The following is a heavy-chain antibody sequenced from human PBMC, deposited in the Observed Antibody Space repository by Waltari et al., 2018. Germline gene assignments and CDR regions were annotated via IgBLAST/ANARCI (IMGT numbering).Heavy chain of an antibody. J-gene: IGHJ4*02. CDR2: IYHSGRT. D-gene: IGHD6-19*01. CDR1: GYSISSGYY. Sequence: QVQLQESGPGLVKPSETLSLTCAVSGYSISSGYYWGWIRQPPGKGLEWIGSIYHSGRTYYNPSLKSRVTISVDTSKNQFSLKLSSVTAADTAVYYCARPPPRRIAVAGTDYWGQGTLVTVSS. V-gene: IGHV4-38-2*01. CDR3: ARPPPRRIAVAGTDY.